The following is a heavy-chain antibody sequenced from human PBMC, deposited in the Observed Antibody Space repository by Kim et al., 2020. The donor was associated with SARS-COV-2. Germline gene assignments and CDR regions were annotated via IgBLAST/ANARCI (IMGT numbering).Heavy chain of an antibody. V-gene: IGHV2-5*02. Sequence: SGPTLVNPTQTLTLTCTFSGFSLSTSGVGVGWIRQPPGKALEWLALIYWDDDKRYSPSLKSRLTITKDTSKNQVVLTMTNMDPVDTATYYCAKWAEDCSSTSCYGVLGTAEYFQHWGQGTLVTVSS. CDR2: IYWDDDK. D-gene: IGHD2-2*01. CDR3: AKWAEDCSSTSCYGVLGTAEYFQH. CDR1: GFSLSTSGVG. J-gene: IGHJ1*01.